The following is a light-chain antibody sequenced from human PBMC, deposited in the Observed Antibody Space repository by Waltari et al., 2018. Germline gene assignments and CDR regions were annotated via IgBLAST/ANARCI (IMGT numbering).Light chain of an antibody. CDR1: SSDVGNFNL. Sequence: QSALTQPASVSGSPGQSITISCTGTSSDVGNFNLVSWYQQHPGKVPKLIIYEVSKPPSGVSNHVSGSKSGNPASLTSSGLRAEDEADYYCCSYAGSRTYVFGTGTKVTVL. J-gene: IGLJ1*01. V-gene: IGLV2-23*02. CDR2: EVS. CDR3: CSYAGSRTYV.